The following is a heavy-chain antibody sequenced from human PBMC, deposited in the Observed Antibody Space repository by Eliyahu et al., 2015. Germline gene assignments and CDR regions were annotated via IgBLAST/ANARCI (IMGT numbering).Heavy chain of an antibody. V-gene: IGHV3-21*01. CDR1: GFTFSDYS. CDR2: ISSSSGYI. Sequence: EVQLMESGGGLVKPGGSLRLSCAASGFTFSDYSMNWVRQAPGKGLEWVSSISSSSGYIYYADSVKGRFTISRDNAKNSLHLQMNSLRAEDTAVYYCAKSSRLLPAGFDPWGQGTLVTVSS. D-gene: IGHD2-21*02. J-gene: IGHJ5*02. CDR3: AKSSRLLPAGFDP.